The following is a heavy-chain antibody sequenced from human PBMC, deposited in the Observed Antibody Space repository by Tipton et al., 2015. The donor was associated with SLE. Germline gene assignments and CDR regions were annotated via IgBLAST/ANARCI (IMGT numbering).Heavy chain of an antibody. J-gene: IGHJ4*02. CDR3: ARGVDAGVDY. D-gene: IGHD7-27*01. Sequence: GALRLSCAASGFTFSSYAMSWVRQAPGKGLEWVSVIYSGGTPTYYADSVKGRFTISRDNSKNTLYLQMNSLRAEDTAVYYCARGVDAGVDYWGQGTLVTVSS. V-gene: IGHV3-23*03. CDR1: GFTFSSYA. CDR2: IYSGGTPT.